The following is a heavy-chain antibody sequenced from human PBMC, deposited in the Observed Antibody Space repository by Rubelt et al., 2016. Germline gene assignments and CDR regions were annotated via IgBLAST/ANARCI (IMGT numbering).Heavy chain of an antibody. V-gene: IGHV1-18*01. CDR3: ARYDPDAMRGRKAFDY. J-gene: IGHJ4*02. Sequence: GQGLEWMGWISAYNGNTNYAQKLQGRVTMTTDTAISTAYMDLSSLGSDDTAVYYCARYDPDAMRGRKAFDYWGQGTLVTVSS. D-gene: IGHD3-16*01. CDR2: ISAYNGNT.